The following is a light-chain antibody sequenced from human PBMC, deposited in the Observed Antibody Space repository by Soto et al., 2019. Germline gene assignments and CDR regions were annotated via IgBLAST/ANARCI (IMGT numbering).Light chain of an antibody. V-gene: IGKV3-15*01. CDR3: QQYYKWPLT. CDR2: DAS. CDR1: QYIRNT. Sequence: EIMMTQSPAALSVSPGDSATLSCRASQYIRNTLAWYQQRPGQAPRLLIYDASTRVAGIPARFSGSGSGTEFSLTISSLQSEDFAVYHCQQYYKWPLTFGGGTKVEIK. J-gene: IGKJ4*01.